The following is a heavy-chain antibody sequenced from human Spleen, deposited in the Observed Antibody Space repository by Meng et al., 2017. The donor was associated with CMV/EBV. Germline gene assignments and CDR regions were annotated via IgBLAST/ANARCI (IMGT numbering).Heavy chain of an antibody. CDR1: GHMFTGYW. CDR2: IYPGDSDT. J-gene: IGHJ4*02. CDR3: GRHEGIVLTGRVDY. Sequence: SGHMFTGYWISWVRQMPGKGLEWMGIIYPGDSDTRYSPSFEGQVTISADKSSGTAYLQWNSLKASDTAIYYCGRHEGIVLTGRVDYWGQGTLVTVSS. V-gene: IGHV5-51*01. D-gene: IGHD2-8*02.